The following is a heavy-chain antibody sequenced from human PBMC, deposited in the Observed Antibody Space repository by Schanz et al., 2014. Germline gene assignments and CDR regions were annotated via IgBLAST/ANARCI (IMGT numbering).Heavy chain of an antibody. J-gene: IGHJ6*02. CDR2: IYYSGST. Sequence: QLQLQESGSGLVKPSQTLSLTCAVSGGSISRGFYSWNWIRQPPGRGLEWIGCIYYSGSTYYNPPLKTRVTIPIDRSKDQFSRSLNSVTAADTAVYYCAREDRYYHGLDVWGQGTTVTVS. CDR1: GGSISRGFYS. CDR3: AREDRYYHGLDV. V-gene: IGHV4-30-2*01.